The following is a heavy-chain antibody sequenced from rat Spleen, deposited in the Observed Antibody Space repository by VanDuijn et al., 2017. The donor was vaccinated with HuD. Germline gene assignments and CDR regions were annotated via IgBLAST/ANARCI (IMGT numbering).Heavy chain of an antibody. Sequence: EVQLVESDGGLVQPGRSLKLSCAASGFTFSDYYMAWVRQAPTKGLEWVATISFDGGSTFFRDSVKGRFTISRDNAKSTLYLQMDSLRSEDTATYYCTRDYFFSLDYWGQGTLVTVSS. CDR1: GFTFSDYY. CDR2: ISFDGGST. D-gene: IGHD1-1*01. J-gene: IGHJ3*01. V-gene: IGHV5-20*01. CDR3: TRDYFFSLDY.